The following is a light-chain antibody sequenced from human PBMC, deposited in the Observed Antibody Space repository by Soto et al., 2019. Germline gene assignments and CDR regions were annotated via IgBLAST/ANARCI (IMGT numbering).Light chain of an antibody. CDR1: QSVFKGSNNKDC. CDR2: WAS. J-gene: IGKJ2*01. Sequence: IVMTQSPDSLAVSLGERATINCKSSQSVFKGSNNKDCLAWYQQKPGQPPKLLLSWASTRESGVPDRVSGSGSGTDFTLTISSLQAEDVAIYYCQQFSSPPFFPFGQGTKVEIK. V-gene: IGKV4-1*01. CDR3: QQFSSPPFFP.